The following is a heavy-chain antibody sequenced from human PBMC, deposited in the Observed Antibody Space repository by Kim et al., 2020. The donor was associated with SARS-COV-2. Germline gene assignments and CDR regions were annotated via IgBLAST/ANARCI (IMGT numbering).Heavy chain of an antibody. CDR3: ARAPRITMIVVVITIARYWFDP. CDR1: GYTFTSYD. Sequence: ASVKVSCKASGYTFTSYDINWVRQATGQGFEWMGWMNPNSGNTGYAQKFQGRVTMTRNTSISTAYMELSSLRSEDTAVYYCARAPRITMIVVVITIARYWFDPWGQGTLVTVSS. CDR2: MNPNSGNT. V-gene: IGHV1-8*01. J-gene: IGHJ5*02. D-gene: IGHD3-22*01.